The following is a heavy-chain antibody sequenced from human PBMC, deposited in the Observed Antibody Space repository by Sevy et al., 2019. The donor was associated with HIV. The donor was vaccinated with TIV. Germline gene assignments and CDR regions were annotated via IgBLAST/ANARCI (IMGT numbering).Heavy chain of an antibody. J-gene: IGHJ6*02. V-gene: IGHV3-23*01. D-gene: IGHD3-3*01. CDR3: AKDEITYYDFWSGSPDPYYYYGMDV. CDR2: ISGSGGST. CDR1: GFTFSSYA. Sequence: GGSLRLSCAASGFTFSSYAMSWVRQAPGKGLEWVSAISGSGGSTYYAYSVKGRFTISRDNSKNTLYLQMNSLRAEDTAVYYCAKDEITYYDFWSGSPDPYYYYGMDVWGQGTTVTVSS.